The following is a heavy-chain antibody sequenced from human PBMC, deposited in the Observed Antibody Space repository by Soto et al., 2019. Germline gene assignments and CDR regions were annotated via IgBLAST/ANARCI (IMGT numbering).Heavy chain of an antibody. CDR3: ARESGDVLRFLEWLNFFDY. V-gene: IGHV3-48*02. CDR2: ISSSSSTI. J-gene: IGHJ4*02. D-gene: IGHD3-3*01. Sequence: GGSLRLSCAASGFTFSSYSMNWVRQAPGKGLEWVSYISSSSSTIYYADSVKGRFTISRDNAKNSLYLQMNSLRDEDTAVYYCARESGDVLRFLEWLNFFDYWGQGTLVTVSS. CDR1: GFTFSSYS.